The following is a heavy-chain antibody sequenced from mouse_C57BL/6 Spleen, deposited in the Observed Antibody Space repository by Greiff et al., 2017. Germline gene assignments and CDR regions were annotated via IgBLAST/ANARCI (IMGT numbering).Heavy chain of an antibody. CDR1: GFTFSDYG. CDR2: ISSGSSTI. V-gene: IGHV5-17*01. D-gene: IGHD2-1*01. J-gene: IGHJ3*01. CDR3: ERPLYYGNYVFAY. Sequence: EVKLVESGGGLVKPGGSLKLSCAASGFTFSDYGMHWVRQAPEKGLEWVAYISSGSSTIYYADTVKGRFTISRDNAKNTLFLQMTSLRSEDTAMYYCERPLYYGNYVFAYWGQGTLVTVSA.